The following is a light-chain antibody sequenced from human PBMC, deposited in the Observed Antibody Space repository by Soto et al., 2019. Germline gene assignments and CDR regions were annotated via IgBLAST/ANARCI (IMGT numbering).Light chain of an antibody. CDR3: QQTYTTPHT. J-gene: IGKJ2*01. CDR1: QRSANY. Sequence: DLQMTQSPSSLSASVGDRVTITCRASQRSANYLNWYQQRPGKALKLLISGASTLQSAVPSRFSGGGSGTHFTLTISTLQPEDVATYYCQQTYTTPHTFGQGTKLEIK. V-gene: IGKV1-39*01. CDR2: GAS.